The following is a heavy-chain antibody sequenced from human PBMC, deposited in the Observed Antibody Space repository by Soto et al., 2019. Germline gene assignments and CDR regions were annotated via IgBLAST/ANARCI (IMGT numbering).Heavy chain of an antibody. Sequence: GASVKVSCKTSAYSFRDYYMHWVRQAPGQGLEWMGTINPYDGGTNYAQKVQGRVFMTRDTTTKTVYMELTSLRSEDTAVYYCATELPGGYYFDSWGRGTSVTVSS. J-gene: IGHJ4*02. CDR3: ATELPGGYYFDS. V-gene: IGHV1-46*01. D-gene: IGHD1-7*01. CDR1: AYSFRDYY. CDR2: INPYDGGT.